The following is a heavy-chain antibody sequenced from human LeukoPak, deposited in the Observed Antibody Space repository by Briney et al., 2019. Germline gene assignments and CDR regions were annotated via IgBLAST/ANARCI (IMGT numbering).Heavy chain of an antibody. D-gene: IGHD3-10*02. Sequence: ASVKVSCKASGGTFSSYAISWVRQAPGQGLEWMGGIIPIFGTANYAQKFQGRVTITADESTSTAYMELSSLRSEDTAVYYCARDVQPHGLYYFDYWGQGNLVTVSS. J-gene: IGHJ4*02. CDR1: GGTFSSYA. V-gene: IGHV1-69*13. CDR2: IIPIFGTA. CDR3: ARDVQPHGLYYFDY.